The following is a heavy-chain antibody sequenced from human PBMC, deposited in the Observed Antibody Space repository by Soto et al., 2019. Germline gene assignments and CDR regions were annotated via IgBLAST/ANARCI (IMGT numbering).Heavy chain of an antibody. D-gene: IGHD3-10*01. CDR2: IIPIFGTA. J-gene: IGHJ6*02. Sequence: SVKVSCKASGGTFSSYAISWVRQAPGQGLEWMGGIIPIFGTANYAQKFQGRVTITADESTSTAYMELSSLRSEDTAVYYCARDGITMVRGVRKYYYGMDVWGQGTTVTVSS. CDR1: GGTFSSYA. V-gene: IGHV1-69*13. CDR3: ARDGITMVRGVRKYYYGMDV.